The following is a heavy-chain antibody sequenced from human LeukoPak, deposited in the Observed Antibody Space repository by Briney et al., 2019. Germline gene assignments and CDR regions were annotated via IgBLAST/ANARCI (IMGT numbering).Heavy chain of an antibody. CDR1: GFTFSSYG. CDR2: IRYDGSNK. D-gene: IGHD5-24*01. Sequence: GGSLRLSCAASGFTFSSYGMHWVRQAPGKGLEWVAFIRYDGSNKYYADSVKGRFTISRDNSKNTLYLQMNSLRAEDTAVYYRAKARAIRPTDAFDIWGQGTMVTVSS. J-gene: IGHJ3*02. V-gene: IGHV3-30*02. CDR3: AKARAIRPTDAFDI.